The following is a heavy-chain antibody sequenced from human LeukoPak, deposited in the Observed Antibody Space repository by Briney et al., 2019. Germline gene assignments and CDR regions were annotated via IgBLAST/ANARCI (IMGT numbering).Heavy chain of an antibody. J-gene: IGHJ4*02. CDR1: GFTFSNYW. CDR3: ARPVTGTYAPLEY. CDR2: INSDGSSA. V-gene: IGHV3-74*01. D-gene: IGHD1-1*01. Sequence: GGSLRLSCAASGFTFSNYWMHWVRQAPGKGLVYVSRINSDGSSANYADSVQGRFTISRDNAKNTLYLEMNSLRADDTAVYYCARPVTGTYAPLEYWGQGTLVTASS.